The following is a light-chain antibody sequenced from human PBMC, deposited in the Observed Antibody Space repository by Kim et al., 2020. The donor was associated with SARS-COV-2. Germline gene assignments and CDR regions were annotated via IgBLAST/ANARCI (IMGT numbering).Light chain of an antibody. J-gene: IGLJ3*02. CDR2: RDS. V-gene: IGLV3-9*01. CDR1: NIGSKN. Sequence: SYELTQPLSVSLALGQTARITCGGNNIGSKNVHWYQQKPGQAPVLVIYRDSNRPSGIPERFSGSNSGNTATLTISRAQAGDEADYYCQVWDSSTAWVFGG. CDR3: QVWDSSTAWV.